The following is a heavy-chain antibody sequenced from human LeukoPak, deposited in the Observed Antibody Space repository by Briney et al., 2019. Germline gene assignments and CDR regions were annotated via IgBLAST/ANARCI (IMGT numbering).Heavy chain of an antibody. D-gene: IGHD3-16*01. CDR3: ARDEQVYDYVWGSYRELVAFDI. J-gene: IGHJ3*02. Sequence: PSETLSLTCAVYGGPFSGYYWSWIRPPPGKGLEWIGEINHSGSTNYNPSLKSRVTISVDTSKNQCSLKLSSVTAADTAVYYCARDEQVYDYVWGSYRELVAFDIWGQGTMVTVSS. CDR2: INHSGST. CDR1: GGPFSGYY. V-gene: IGHV4-34*01.